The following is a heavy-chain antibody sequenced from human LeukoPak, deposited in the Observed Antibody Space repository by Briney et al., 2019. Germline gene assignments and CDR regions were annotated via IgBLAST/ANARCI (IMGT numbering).Heavy chain of an antibody. V-gene: IGHV3-23*01. D-gene: IGHD2-2*01. CDR1: GFTFSSYA. J-gene: IGHJ4*02. Sequence: GGSLRLSCAASGFTFSSYAMSWVRQAPGKGLEWVSAISGSGGSTYYADSVKGRFTISRDNSKNTLYLQMNSLRAEDTAVYYCAKNTKVYQLLDVGGYWDQGTLVTVSS. CDR3: AKNTKVYQLLDVGGY. CDR2: ISGSGGST.